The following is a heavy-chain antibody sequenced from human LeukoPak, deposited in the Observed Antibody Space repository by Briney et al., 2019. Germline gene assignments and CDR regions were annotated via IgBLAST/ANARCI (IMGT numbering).Heavy chain of an antibody. J-gene: IGHJ4*02. CDR2: INPSGGST. V-gene: IGHV1-46*01. Sequence: ASVAVSCTASGYTFTSYYMHWVRQAPGQGLEWMGIINPSGGSTSYAQKFQGRVTMTRDTSTSTVYMELSSLRSEDTAVYYCARSWGVVVPPEPHFDYWGQGPLVNGAS. CDR1: GYTFTSYY. CDR3: ARSWGVVVPPEPHFDY. D-gene: IGHD2-2*01.